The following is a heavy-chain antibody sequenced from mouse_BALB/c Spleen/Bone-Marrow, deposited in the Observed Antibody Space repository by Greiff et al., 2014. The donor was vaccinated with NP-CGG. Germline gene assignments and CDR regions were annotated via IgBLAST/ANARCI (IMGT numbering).Heavy chain of an antibody. CDR1: GFNIKDTY. V-gene: IGHV14-3*02. CDR2: IDPSNGNT. J-gene: IGHJ2*01. D-gene: IGHD1-1*01. Sequence: EVQLQESGAELVKPGASVKLSCTASGFNIKDTYMHWVKQRPEQGLEWIGRIDPSNGNTKYDPKFQGKATITADTSSNTAYLQLMHLTSEESAVYYVARYSYGRSYFDYWGQGTTLTVSS. CDR3: ARYSYGRSYFDY.